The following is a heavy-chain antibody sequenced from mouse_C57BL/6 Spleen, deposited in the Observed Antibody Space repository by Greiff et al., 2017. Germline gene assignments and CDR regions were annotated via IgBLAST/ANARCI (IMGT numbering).Heavy chain of an antibody. Sequence: EVQLQQSGPELVKPGASVKISCKASGYTFTDYYMNWVKQSHGKSLEWIGDINPNNGGTSYNQKFKGKATLTVDKSSSTAYMELRSLTSEDSAVYYCARGKWDEYYFDYWGQGTTLTVSS. J-gene: IGHJ2*01. V-gene: IGHV1-26*01. CDR2: INPNNGGT. CDR1: GYTFTDYY. CDR3: ARGKWDEYYFDY. D-gene: IGHD1-3*01.